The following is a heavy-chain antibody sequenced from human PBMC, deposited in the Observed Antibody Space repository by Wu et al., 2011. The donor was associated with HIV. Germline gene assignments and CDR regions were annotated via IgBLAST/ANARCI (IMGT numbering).Heavy chain of an antibody. J-gene: IGHJ4*02. CDR2: IYPGDSDT. CDR1: GYSFYHLL. D-gene: IGHD5-12*01. V-gene: IGHV5-51*01. Sequence: VQLVQSGAEVKKPGESLKISCKGSGYSFYHLLDRLVRQMPGKGLEWMGIIYPGDSDTRYSPSFQGQVTISADKSISTAYLQWSSLKASDTAMYYCARPKGGYREFDYWGQGTLVTVSS. CDR3: ARPKGGYREFDY.